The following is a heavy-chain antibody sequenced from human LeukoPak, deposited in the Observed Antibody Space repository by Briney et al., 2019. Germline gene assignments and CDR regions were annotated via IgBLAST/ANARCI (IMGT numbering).Heavy chain of an antibody. Sequence: SVKVSCKASGGTFSSYAISWVRQAPGQGLEWMGGIIPIFGTANYAQKFQGRVTITADESTSTAYMELSSLRSEDTAVYYCARSMVTASPRDAFDIWGQGTMVTVSS. CDR2: IIPIFGTA. V-gene: IGHV1-69*13. CDR3: ARSMVTASPRDAFDI. CDR1: GGTFSSYA. J-gene: IGHJ3*02. D-gene: IGHD4-23*01.